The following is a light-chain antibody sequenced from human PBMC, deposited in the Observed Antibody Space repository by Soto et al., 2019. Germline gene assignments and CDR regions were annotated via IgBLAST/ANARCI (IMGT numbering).Light chain of an antibody. Sequence: DIQMTQSLSTLSASVGDRVTITCRASQSISSWLAWYQQKPGKAPKLLYYKPSNLENGVPSRFSGSGSGTEFALTINSLQPDDFATYYCQHYNSYSPGGSFRQGTKVEIK. V-gene: IGKV1-5*03. CDR1: QSISSW. CDR3: QHYNSYSPGGS. CDR2: KPS. J-gene: IGKJ2*01.